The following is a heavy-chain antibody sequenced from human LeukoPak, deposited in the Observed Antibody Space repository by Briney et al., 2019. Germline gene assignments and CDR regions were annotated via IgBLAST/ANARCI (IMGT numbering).Heavy chain of an antibody. CDR2: ISYDGINK. CDR1: GFTFSNYD. J-gene: IGHJ3*02. V-gene: IGHV3-30*18. CDR3: AKSEEDAWSDAFDI. D-gene: IGHD2-15*01. Sequence: GGSLRPSCAASGFTFSNYDMHWVRQAPGKGLEWVAVISYDGINKYYGDSVKGQFTISRDNSKNTLYLQMTSLRPEDTAVYYCAKSEEDAWSDAFDIWGQGTMVIVSS.